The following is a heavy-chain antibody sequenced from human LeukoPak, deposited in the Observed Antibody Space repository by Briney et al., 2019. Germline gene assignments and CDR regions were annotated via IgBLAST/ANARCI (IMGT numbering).Heavy chain of an antibody. Sequence: SETLSLTCAVYGGSFSGYYWSWIRQPPGKEREGIGEINHSGSTNYNPSLKSRATISVDTSKNQFSLKLSSVTAADTAVYYCARYSGYDYSHWFDPWGQGTLVTVSS. CDR2: INHSGST. V-gene: IGHV4-34*01. D-gene: IGHD5-12*01. CDR1: GGSFSGYY. J-gene: IGHJ5*02. CDR3: ARYSGYDYSHWFDP.